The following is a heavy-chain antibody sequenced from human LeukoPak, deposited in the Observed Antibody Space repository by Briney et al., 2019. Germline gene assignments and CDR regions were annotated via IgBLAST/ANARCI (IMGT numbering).Heavy chain of an antibody. J-gene: IGHJ4*02. D-gene: IGHD3-3*01. Sequence: SVKVSCKASGGTFSSYAISWVRQAPGQGLEWMGRIIPIFGIANYAQKFQGRVTITADKSTSTAYMELSSLRSEDTAVYYCARGSDFWSGYYTPYYFDYWGQGTLVTVSS. V-gene: IGHV1-69*04. CDR1: GGTFSSYA. CDR2: IIPIFGIA. CDR3: ARGSDFWSGYYTPYYFDY.